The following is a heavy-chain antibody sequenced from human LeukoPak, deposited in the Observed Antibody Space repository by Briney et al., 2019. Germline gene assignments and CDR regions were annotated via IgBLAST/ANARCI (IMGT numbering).Heavy chain of an antibody. CDR3: ARDSGSGTTHGESAFDI. CDR1: GFTFSNYE. CDR2: ISTSGSNI. D-gene: IGHD6-19*01. Sequence: TGGSLRLSCTASGFTFSNYELNWVRQAPGKGLEWVSYISTSGSNIDYADSVKGRFTISRDNAKHSLYVQMNSLRAEETAIYYCARDSGSGTTHGESAFDIWGQGTMVSVSS. J-gene: IGHJ3*02. V-gene: IGHV3-48*03.